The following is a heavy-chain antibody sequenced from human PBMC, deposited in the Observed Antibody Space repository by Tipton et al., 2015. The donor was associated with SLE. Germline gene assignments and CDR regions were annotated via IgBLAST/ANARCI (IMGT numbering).Heavy chain of an antibody. CDR2: IYYTGTT. V-gene: IGHV4-31*02. Sequence: LRLSCTVSGDSINSVGYYWTWIRQHPGKGLEWVGYIYYTGTTYYNPSLKSRATISVDMSKNQFSLSLNSVTAADTAVYYCARASSIAARYFYYYMDVWGKGTAVAVSS. J-gene: IGHJ6*03. D-gene: IGHD6-6*01. CDR3: ARASSIAARYFYYYMDV. CDR1: GDSINSVGYY.